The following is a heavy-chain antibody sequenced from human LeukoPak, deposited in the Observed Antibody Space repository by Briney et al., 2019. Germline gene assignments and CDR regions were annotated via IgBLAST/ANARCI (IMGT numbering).Heavy chain of an antibody. D-gene: IGHD2-2*01. CDR3: AKGFVVVPAAKNYYYYGMDV. CDR2: IRYDGSNK. V-gene: IGHV3-30*02. CDR1: GFTFSSYG. Sequence: GGSLRLSCAASGFTFSSYGMHWVRQAPGKGLEWVAFIRYDGSNKYYADSVKGRFTISRDNSKNTLYLQMNSLRAEDTAVYYCAKGFVVVPAAKNYYYYGMDVWGQGTTVTVSS. J-gene: IGHJ6*02.